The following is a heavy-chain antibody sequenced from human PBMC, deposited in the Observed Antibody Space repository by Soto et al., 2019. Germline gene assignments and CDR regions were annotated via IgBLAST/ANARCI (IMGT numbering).Heavy chain of an antibody. V-gene: IGHV4-31*03. Sequence: QVQLQESGPGLVKPSQTLSLTCTVSGGSISSGGYYWSWIRQHPGKGLEWIGYIYYSGSTYYNPSLKSRVTISVDTSKNQFSLKLSSVTAADTAVYYCARDQAPYYYDSSGRAGIDIWGQGTMVTVSS. D-gene: IGHD3-22*01. CDR3: ARDQAPYYYDSSGRAGIDI. J-gene: IGHJ3*02. CDR2: IYYSGST. CDR1: GGSISSGGYY.